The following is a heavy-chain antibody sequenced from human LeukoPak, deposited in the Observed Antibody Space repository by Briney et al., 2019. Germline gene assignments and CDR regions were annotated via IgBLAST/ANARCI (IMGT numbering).Heavy chain of an antibody. CDR2: IWYDGSNK. Sequence: GGSLRLSCAASGFTFSSYGMHWVRQAPGKGLQWVALIWYDGSNKYYADSVEGRFTISRDNSKNTLYLHMDSLRAEDTAVYYCAKDFYYDSSNYDWCQGTLVTVSS. CDR1: GFTFSSYG. J-gene: IGHJ4*02. D-gene: IGHD3-22*01. CDR3: AKDFYYDSSNYD. V-gene: IGHV3-33*06.